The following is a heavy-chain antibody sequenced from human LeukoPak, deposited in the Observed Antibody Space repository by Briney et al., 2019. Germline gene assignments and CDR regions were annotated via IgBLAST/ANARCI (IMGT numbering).Heavy chain of an antibody. V-gene: IGHV3-23*01. CDR2: VSVSGDKT. CDR1: GFTFTSYA. J-gene: IGHJ4*02. CDR3: AKDDGIKNDNGGWFDY. Sequence: GGSLRLSCVASGFTFTSYAMSWVRQAPGKGLEWVSAVSVSGDKTYYADSVKGRFTISRDNSKNIIVLQMNSLRVEDTAVYYCAKDDGIKNDNGGWFDYWGQGTLVTVSP. D-gene: IGHD3-16*01.